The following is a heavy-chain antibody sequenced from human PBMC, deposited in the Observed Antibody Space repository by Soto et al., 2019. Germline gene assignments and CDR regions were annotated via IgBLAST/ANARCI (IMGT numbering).Heavy chain of an antibody. CDR2: IYWNDDK. CDR3: AHSIVATITSSDNCFDP. CDR1: GFSLSTSGVG. J-gene: IGHJ5*02. Sequence: QITLKESGPTLVKPTQTLTLTCTFSGFSLSTSGVGVGWIRQPPGKALEWLALIYWNDDKRYSPSLKSRLTITKDTSKNQVVLTMTNMDPVDTATYYCAHSIVATITSSDNCFDPWGQGTLVTVSS. D-gene: IGHD5-12*01. V-gene: IGHV2-5*01.